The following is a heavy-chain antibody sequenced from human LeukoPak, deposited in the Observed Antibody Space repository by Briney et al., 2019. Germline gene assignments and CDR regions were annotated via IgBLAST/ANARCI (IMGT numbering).Heavy chain of an antibody. V-gene: IGHV1-18*01. CDR1: GYTFTSYG. Sequence: GASVKVSCKASGYTFTSYGISWVRQAPGQGLEWMGWISAYNGNTNYAQKLQGRVTMTTDTSTSTAYMELRSLRSDDTAVYYCARHCSSTSCPGSWYYYYMDVWGKGTTVTVSS. CDR2: ISAYNGNT. J-gene: IGHJ6*03. D-gene: IGHD2-2*01. CDR3: ARHCSSTSCPGSWYYYYMDV.